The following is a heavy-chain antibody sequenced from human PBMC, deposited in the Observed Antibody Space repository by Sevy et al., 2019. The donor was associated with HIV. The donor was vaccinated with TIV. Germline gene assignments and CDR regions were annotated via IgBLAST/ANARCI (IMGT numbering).Heavy chain of an antibody. D-gene: IGHD1-26*01. V-gene: IGHV4-59*08. J-gene: IGHJ4*02. CDR3: AGENAWGRGYS. CDR2: IYYNGHI. CDR1: GGSITSLY. Sequence: SGTLSLTCTVSGGSITSLYWNWFRQPPGKGLEWIANIYYNGHINYNPSPKSRVTLSLDTSKNQFSLRLSSVTAADTAMYYCAGENAWGRGYSWGQGTLVTVSS.